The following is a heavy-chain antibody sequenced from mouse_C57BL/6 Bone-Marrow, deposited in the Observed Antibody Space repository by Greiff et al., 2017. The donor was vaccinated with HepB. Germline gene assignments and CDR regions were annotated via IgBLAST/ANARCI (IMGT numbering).Heavy chain of an antibody. CDR1: GYSITSDY. CDR2: ISYSGST. V-gene: IGHV3-8*01. CDR3: ARYHYYGSSHWYFDV. J-gene: IGHJ1*03. D-gene: IGHD1-1*01. Sequence: VQLQQSGPGLAKPSQTLSLTCSVTGYSITSDYWNWIRKFPGNKLEYMGYISYSGSTYYNPSLKSRISITRDTSKNQYYLQLNSVTTEDTATYYCARYHYYGSSHWYFDVWGTGTTVTVSS.